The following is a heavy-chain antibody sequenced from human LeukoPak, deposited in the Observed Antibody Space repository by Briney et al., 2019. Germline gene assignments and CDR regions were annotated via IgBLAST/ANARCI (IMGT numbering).Heavy chain of an antibody. CDR2: ISYDGSNK. J-gene: IGHJ4*02. Sequence: GGSLRLSCAASGFTFSSYSIHWVRQAPGKGLEWVAVISYDGSNKYYADSVKGRFTISRDNSKNTLYLQMNSLRAEDTATYFCAKGRILWFGEQSDFDYWGQGTLVTVSS. CDR3: AKGRILWFGEQSDFDY. V-gene: IGHV3-30*04. CDR1: GFTFSSYS. D-gene: IGHD3-10*01.